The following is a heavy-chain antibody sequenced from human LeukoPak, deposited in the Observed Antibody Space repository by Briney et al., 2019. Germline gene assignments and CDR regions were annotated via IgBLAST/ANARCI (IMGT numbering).Heavy chain of an antibody. CDR2: IIPIFGTA. J-gene: IGHJ2*01. D-gene: IGHD5-18*01. V-gene: IGHV1-69*13. CDR1: GGTFTSYV. CDR3: ATEGDTALVTVYFDL. Sequence: SVKVSCKASGGTFTSYVISWVRQAPGQGLEWMGGIIPIFGTAHYAQKFQGRLTITADESTSTVYMEMSSLRSEDTAMYYCATEGDTALVTVYFDLWGRGTLVTVSA.